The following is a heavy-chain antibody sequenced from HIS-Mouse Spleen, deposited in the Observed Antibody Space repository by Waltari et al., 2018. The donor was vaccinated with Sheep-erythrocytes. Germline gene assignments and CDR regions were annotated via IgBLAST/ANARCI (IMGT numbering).Heavy chain of an antibody. CDR3: ARALSIAARPNWFDP. D-gene: IGHD6-6*01. Sequence: QLQLQESGPGLVKPSETLSLTCTVSGGSISSSSYYWGWIRQPPGKGLEWIGSIYYSGSTYYNPSLKSRVTISVDTSKNQFSLKLSSVTAADTAVYYCARALSIAARPNWFDPWGQGTLVTVSS. V-gene: IGHV4-39*07. CDR1: GGSISSSSYY. J-gene: IGHJ5*02. CDR2: IYYSGST.